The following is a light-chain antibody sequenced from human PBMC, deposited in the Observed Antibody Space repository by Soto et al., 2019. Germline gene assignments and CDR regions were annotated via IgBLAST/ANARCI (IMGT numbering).Light chain of an antibody. V-gene: IGLV3-1*01. Sequence: SYELTQPPSVSVSPGQTASITCSGDKLGDKYACWYQQKPGQSPVLVIYQDSKRPSGIPERFSGSNSGNTATLTISGTQAMGEADYYCQAWDSSTAPFGGGTKLTVL. CDR2: QDS. CDR3: QAWDSSTAP. J-gene: IGLJ2*01. CDR1: KLGDKY.